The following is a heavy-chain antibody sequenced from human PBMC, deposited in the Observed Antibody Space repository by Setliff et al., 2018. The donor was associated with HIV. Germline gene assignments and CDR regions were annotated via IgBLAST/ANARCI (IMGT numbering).Heavy chain of an antibody. CDR3: ARELVGAPYVY. J-gene: IGHJ4*02. D-gene: IGHD1-26*01. Sequence: PGGSLRLSCAASGFSFSSYWMSWVRQAPGKGLEWVATMKQDGSEIYYMDSVKGRFTISRDNARTSLFLQMNSLRAEDTAVYYCARELVGAPYVYWGQGSLVTVSS. CDR1: GFSFSSYW. CDR2: MKQDGSEI. V-gene: IGHV3-7*03.